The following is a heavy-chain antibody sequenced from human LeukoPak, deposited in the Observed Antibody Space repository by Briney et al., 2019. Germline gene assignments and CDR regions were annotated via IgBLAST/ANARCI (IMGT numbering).Heavy chain of an antibody. Sequence: SGPTLVNPTQTLTLTCTFSGFSLSTSGVGVGWIRQPPGKALEWLALIYWNVDKRYSPSLKSRLTITKDTSKNQVVLTMTNMDPVDTATYYCAHTEDYGDYLQYFQHWGQGTLVTVSS. CDR2: IYWNVDK. J-gene: IGHJ1*01. D-gene: IGHD4-17*01. CDR1: GFSLSTSGVG. V-gene: IGHV2-5*01. CDR3: AHTEDYGDYLQYFQH.